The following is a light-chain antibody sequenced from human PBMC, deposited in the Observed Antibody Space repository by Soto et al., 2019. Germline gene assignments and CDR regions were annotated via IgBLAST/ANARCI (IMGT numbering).Light chain of an antibody. Sequence: EIVMTQSPATLSVSPGERATLSCRASQSVSSNLAWYQQKPGQAPRLFIYGASTRATGIPARFSGSGSGTEFTLTISSLQSEDFAVYYCQHYNNWPPFTFGPGTKVDIK. V-gene: IGKV3-15*01. CDR2: GAS. CDR1: QSVSSN. CDR3: QHYNNWPPFT. J-gene: IGKJ3*01.